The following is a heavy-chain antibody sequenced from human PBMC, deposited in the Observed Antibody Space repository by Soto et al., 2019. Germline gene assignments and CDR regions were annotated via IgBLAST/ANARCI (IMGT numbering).Heavy chain of an antibody. CDR1: GGTFSSYA. CDR3: ARDHGRPQLGGNYYYITDV. D-gene: IGHD3-3*02. V-gene: IGHV1-69*12. CDR2: IIPLFRRP. Sequence: QVQLVQSGAEVKEPGASVKVSCQASGGTFSSYALSWVRQAPGQGLEWMGGIIPLFRRPDYAQKFQGRVTITADESTSTAYMELSSLRSEDTVIYYCARDHGRPQLGGNYYYITDVWGQGTTITVSS. J-gene: IGHJ6*02.